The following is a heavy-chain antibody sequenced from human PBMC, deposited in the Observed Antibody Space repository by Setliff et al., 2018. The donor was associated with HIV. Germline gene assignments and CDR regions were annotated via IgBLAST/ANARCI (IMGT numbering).Heavy chain of an antibody. J-gene: IGHJ6*04. CDR3: ARSYSSSLNPSGWMDV. V-gene: IGHV4-39*07. CDR1: GGSISSYC. D-gene: IGHD6-13*01. CDR2: IYYSGST. Sequence: KASETLSLTCTVSGGSISSYCWGWIRQPPGKGLEWSGSIYYSGSTYYNPSVKSRVTMSINTSKNQFSLQLSSVTAADTAVYFCARSYSSSLNPSGWMDVWGKGTTVTVSS.